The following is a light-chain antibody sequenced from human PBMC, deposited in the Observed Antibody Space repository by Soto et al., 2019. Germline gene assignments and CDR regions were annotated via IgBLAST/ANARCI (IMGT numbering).Light chain of an antibody. CDR3: QQYNIWPPLYT. V-gene: IGKV3-20*01. Sequence: EIVLTQSPGTLSLSPGERATLSCRASQSVSNNYLAWYQQKPGQAPRLLIYGASNRATGIPDRFSGSGSGTDFTLTISRLEPEDFAVYYCQQYNIWPPLYTFGQGTKL. CDR2: GAS. J-gene: IGKJ2*01. CDR1: QSVSNNY.